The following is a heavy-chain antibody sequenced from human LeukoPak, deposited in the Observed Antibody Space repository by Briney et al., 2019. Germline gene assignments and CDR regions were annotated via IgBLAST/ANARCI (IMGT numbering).Heavy chain of an antibody. D-gene: IGHD2-15*01. Sequence: AGGSLRLSCAASGFTFSSYGMHWVRQAPGKGLEWVAFIRYDGSNKYYADSVKGRFTISRDNSKSTLYLQMNSLRAEDTAVYYCASDIVVVVAATYDDYWGQGTLVTVSS. J-gene: IGHJ4*02. CDR3: ASDIVVVVAATYDDY. CDR2: IRYDGSNK. V-gene: IGHV3-30*02. CDR1: GFTFSSYG.